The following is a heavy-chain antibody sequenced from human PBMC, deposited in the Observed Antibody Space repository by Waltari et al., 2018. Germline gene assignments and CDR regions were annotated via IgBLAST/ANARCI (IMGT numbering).Heavy chain of an antibody. CDR2: IHPILGIA. D-gene: IGHD6-6*01. V-gene: IGHV1-69*04. CDR1: GGTFSSYA. J-gene: IGHJ4*02. Sequence: QVQLVQSGAEVKKPGSSVKVSCKASGGTFSSYAISWVRQAPGQGLEWMGGIHPILGIANYAQKFQGRVTITADESTSTAYMELSSLRSEDTAVYYCARAMKGGDSSSPLKSYYFDYWGQGTLVTVSS. CDR3: ARAMKGGDSSSPLKSYYFDY.